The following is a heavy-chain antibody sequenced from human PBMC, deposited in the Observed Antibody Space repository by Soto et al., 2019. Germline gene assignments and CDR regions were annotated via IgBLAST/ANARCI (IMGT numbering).Heavy chain of an antibody. CDR1: GFTFSSYS. J-gene: IGHJ5*02. CDR2: ISSSSSYI. Sequence: PGGSLRLSCAASGFTFSSYSMNWVRQAPGKGLEWVSSISSSSSYIYYADSVKGRFTISRDNAKNSLYLQLNSLRAEDTAVYYCARDSLRGGWFKQGRGFDPWGEGTLVTVSS. CDR3: ARDSLRGGWFKQGRGFDP. D-gene: IGHD6-19*01. V-gene: IGHV3-21*01.